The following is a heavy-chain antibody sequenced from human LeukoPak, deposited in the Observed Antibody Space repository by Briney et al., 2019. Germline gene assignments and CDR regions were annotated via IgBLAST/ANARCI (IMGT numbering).Heavy chain of an antibody. V-gene: IGHV4-59*01. J-gene: IGHJ3*02. CDR2: IYYSGST. D-gene: IGHD6-19*01. CDR1: GGSISSYY. Sequence: SETLSLTCTVSGGSISSYYWSWIQQPPGKGLEWIGYIYYSGSTNYNPSLKSRVTISVDTSKNQFSLKLSSVTAADTAVYYCARGEQWLADAFDIWGQGTMVTVSS. CDR3: ARGEQWLADAFDI.